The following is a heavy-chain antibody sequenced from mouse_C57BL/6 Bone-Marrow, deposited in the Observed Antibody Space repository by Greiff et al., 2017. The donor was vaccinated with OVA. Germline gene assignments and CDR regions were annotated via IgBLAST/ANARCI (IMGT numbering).Heavy chain of an antibody. V-gene: IGHV5-17*01. D-gene: IGHD2-3*01. CDR1: GFTFSDYG. Sequence: EVKLMESGGGLVKPGGSLKLSCAASGFTFSDYGMHWVRQAPEKGLEWVAYISSGSSTIYYADTVKGRFTISRDNAKNTLFLQMTSLRSEDTAMYYCARDHDGYYNFDYWGQGTTLTVSS. CDR3: ARDHDGYYNFDY. J-gene: IGHJ2*01. CDR2: ISSGSSTI.